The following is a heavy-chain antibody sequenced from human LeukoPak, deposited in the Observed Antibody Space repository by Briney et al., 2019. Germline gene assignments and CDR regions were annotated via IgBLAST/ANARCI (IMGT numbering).Heavy chain of an antibody. D-gene: IGHD2-15*01. CDR1: GFTFSSYA. Sequence: GGTLRLSCAASGFTFSSYAMTWVRQAPGKGLEWVSAISGSGGSTYYADSVKGRFTISRDNSRNTLYLQMNALRAEDTAVYFCAKSPVSSCRGSLCYPFDYWGQGNLVTVSS. CDR2: ISGSGGST. J-gene: IGHJ4*02. V-gene: IGHV3-23*01. CDR3: AKSPVSSCRGSLCYPFDY.